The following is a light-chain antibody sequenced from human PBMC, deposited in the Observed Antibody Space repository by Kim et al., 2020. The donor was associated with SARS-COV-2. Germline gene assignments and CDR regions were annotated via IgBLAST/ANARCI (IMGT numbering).Light chain of an antibody. CDR1: QDIANH. J-gene: IGKJ4*01. CDR2: DAS. CDR3: QQYDSLPLT. V-gene: IGKV1-33*01. Sequence: DIQMTQSPSSLSASVGDRVTITCQASQDIANHLSWYHQKPGKAPQLLIYDASSLETGVPSRFRGSGSGTDFTFTITSLQPEDIATYYCQQYDSLPLTFGGGTKVDIK.